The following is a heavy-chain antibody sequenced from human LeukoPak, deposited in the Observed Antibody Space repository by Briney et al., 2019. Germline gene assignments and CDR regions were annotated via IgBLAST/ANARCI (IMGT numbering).Heavy chain of an antibody. Sequence: PSETLSLTCTVSGGSISSYYWSWIRQPPGKGLEWIGYIYYSGSTNYNPSLKSRVTISVDTSKNQFSLRLSSVTAADTAVHYCASLTVAAYFDYWGQGTLVTVSS. CDR1: GGSISSYY. D-gene: IGHD4-23*01. J-gene: IGHJ4*02. V-gene: IGHV4-59*01. CDR3: ASLTVAAYFDY. CDR2: IYYSGST.